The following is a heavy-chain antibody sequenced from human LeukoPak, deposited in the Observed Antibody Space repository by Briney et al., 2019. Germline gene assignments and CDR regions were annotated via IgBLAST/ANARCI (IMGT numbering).Heavy chain of an antibody. CDR1: GFTFSDYY. CDR3: AKVRWGGYCSSTSCLGPNWFDP. CDR2: ISSSGSTI. J-gene: IGHJ5*02. D-gene: IGHD2-2*01. Sequence: PGGSLRLSCSASGFTFSDYYMSWIRQAPGKGLEWVSYISSSGSTIYYADSVKGRFTISRDNSKNTLYLQMNSLRAEDTAVYYCAKVRWGGYCSSTSCLGPNWFDPWGQGTLVTVSS. V-gene: IGHV3-11*01.